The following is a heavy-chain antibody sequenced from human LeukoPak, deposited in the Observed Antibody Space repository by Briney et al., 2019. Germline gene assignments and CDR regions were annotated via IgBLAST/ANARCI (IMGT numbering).Heavy chain of an antibody. CDR2: INSNGGST. V-gene: IGHV3-64*01. J-gene: IGHJ2*01. CDR3: GRRWPARDTVMVSTMIKWYFDL. D-gene: IGHD5-18*01. CDR1: GFTFSSYA. Sequence: PGGSLRLSCAASGFTFSSYAMHWVRQAPGKGLEYVSGINSNGGSTYYTNSVKGRFTISRDNSKNTLYLQMGSLRAEDMAVYYFGRRWPARDTVMVSTMIKWYFDLWGRGTLVTVSS.